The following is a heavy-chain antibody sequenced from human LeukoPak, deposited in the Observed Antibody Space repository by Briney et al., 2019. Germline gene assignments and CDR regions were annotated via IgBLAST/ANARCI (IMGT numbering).Heavy chain of an antibody. CDR2: TNPNSGGT. CDR3: ARDPIPMATTAGAFDY. CDR1: GYTFTGYY. D-gene: IGHD5-24*01. Sequence: ASVKVSCKASGYTFTGYYMHWVRQAPGQGLEWMGWTNPNSGGTNYAQKFQGRVTMTRDTSISTAYMELSRLRSDDTAVYYCARDPIPMATTAGAFDYWGQGTLVTVSS. V-gene: IGHV1-2*02. J-gene: IGHJ4*02.